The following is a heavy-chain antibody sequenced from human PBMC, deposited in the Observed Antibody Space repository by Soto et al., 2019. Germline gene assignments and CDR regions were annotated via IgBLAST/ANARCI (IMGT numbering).Heavy chain of an antibody. J-gene: IGHJ4*02. V-gene: IGHV1-3*01. CDR3: ASGVITFRGVHPDLDY. CDR2: INAGNGNT. D-gene: IGHD3-16*01. CDR1: GYTFTSYA. Sequence: ASVKVSCKASGYTFTSYAMHWVRQAPGQRLEWMGWINAGNGNTKYSQKFQGRVTITRDTSASTAYMELSSLRSEDTAVYYCASGVITFRGVHPDLDYWGQGTLVTVSS.